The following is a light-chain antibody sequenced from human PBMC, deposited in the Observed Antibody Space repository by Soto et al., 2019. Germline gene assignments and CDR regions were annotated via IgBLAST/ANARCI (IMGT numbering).Light chain of an antibody. V-gene: IGKV3-20*01. Sequence: EIVLTQSPGTLSLSPGERATLSCRASQSVSSNYLAWYQQKPGQAPRLLIYGAYSRATGIPDRFSGSGSGTDFTLTISRLEPEDLAVYYCQQYGSSPPGLTFGGGTKVEIK. J-gene: IGKJ4*01. CDR2: GAY. CDR3: QQYGSSPPGLT. CDR1: QSVSSNY.